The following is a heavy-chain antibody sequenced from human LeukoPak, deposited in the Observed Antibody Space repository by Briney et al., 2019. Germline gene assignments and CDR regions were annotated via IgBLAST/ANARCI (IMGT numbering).Heavy chain of an antibody. CDR2: ISATGSTT. CDR3: AKDSQSVAFFLDDAFDL. V-gene: IGHV3-23*01. Sequence: PGGSLRLSCTASGLTFSTYALSWVRQTPGKGLEWLSVISATGSTTYYADSVRGRFTISRDNSKNTLYLQMNSLRVEDTAVYYCAKDSQSVAFFLDDAFDLRGQGTIVTVSA. CDR1: GLTFSTYA. J-gene: IGHJ3*01. D-gene: IGHD2/OR15-2a*01.